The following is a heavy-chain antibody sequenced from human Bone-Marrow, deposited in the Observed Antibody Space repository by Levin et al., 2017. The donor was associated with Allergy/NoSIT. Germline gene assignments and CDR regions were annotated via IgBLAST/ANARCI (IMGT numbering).Heavy chain of an antibody. CDR3: ARDIEDTYGYYYYHMDV. CDR2: ITGSGYTM. J-gene: IGHJ6*02. Sequence: PGGSLRLSCAASGFTLSDYYMTWIRQAPGKGLEWLSYITGSGYTMYYADSVKGRFTISLDSAKNSLYLQMNSLRAEDTAVYYCARDIEDTYGYYYYHMDVWGQGTTVIVSS. D-gene: IGHD2-8*01. CDR1: GFTLSDYY. V-gene: IGHV3-11*01.